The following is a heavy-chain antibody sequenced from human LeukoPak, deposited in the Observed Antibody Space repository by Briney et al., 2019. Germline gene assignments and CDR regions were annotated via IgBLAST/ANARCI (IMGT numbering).Heavy chain of an antibody. Sequence: LETLSLTCTVSGGSISGSDYYWGWVRQAPGKGLEWIGSINHGGSTYHNLSLKSRVTISVDTSKNQFSLRLSSVTAADTDVYYCARLPLTYYFDQWGQGTLVTVSS. CDR1: GGSISGSDYY. J-gene: IGHJ4*02. CDR2: INHGGST. CDR3: ARLPLTYYFDQ. D-gene: IGHD4/OR15-4a*01. V-gene: IGHV4-39*01.